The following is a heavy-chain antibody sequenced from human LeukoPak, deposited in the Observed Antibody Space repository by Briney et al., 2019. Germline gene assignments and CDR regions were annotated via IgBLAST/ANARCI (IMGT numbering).Heavy chain of an antibody. J-gene: IGHJ4*02. V-gene: IGHV3-30-3*01. CDR2: ISYDGSNK. Sequence: SGRSLRLSCAASGFTFSSYAMHWVRQAPGKGLEWVAVISYDGSNKYYADSVKGRFTISRDNSKNTLYLQMNSLRAGDTAVYYCARGADTAMVTGFDYWGQGTLVTVSS. D-gene: IGHD5-18*01. CDR3: ARGADTAMVTGFDY. CDR1: GFTFSSYA.